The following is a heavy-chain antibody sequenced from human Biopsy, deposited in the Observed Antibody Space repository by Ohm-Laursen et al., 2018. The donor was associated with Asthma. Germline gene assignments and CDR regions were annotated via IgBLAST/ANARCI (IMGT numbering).Heavy chain of an antibody. CDR3: ARDVMEWYLPAFDF. CDR2: GGSYYDGGLK. J-gene: IGHJ4*02. D-gene: IGHD3-3*01. V-gene: IGHV3-30*03. Sequence: SLRLSCAAAGFTFSNYGMHWVRQAPGKGLEWVAVGGSYYDGGLKYYADSVNGRFTISRDDSKNTLYLQMNSLRPDDTAVYYCARDVMEWYLPAFDFWGQGTLVTVSS. CDR1: GFTFSNYG.